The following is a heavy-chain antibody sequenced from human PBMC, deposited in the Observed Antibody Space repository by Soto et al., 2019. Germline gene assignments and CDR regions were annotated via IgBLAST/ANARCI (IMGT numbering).Heavy chain of an antibody. J-gene: IGHJ4*02. Sequence: SETLSLPCTVPGGPLSSYYWGWMRQPTGKGLEWIGSIYDSGITYYNPSLNSLVTISVDTSKNQYSLKLSPVTAADAAFYYGTTPKSRSTRPLAYWGQGTLVT. CDR1: GGPLSSYY. CDR2: IYDSGIT. CDR3: TTPKSRSTRPLAY. D-gene: IGHD6-6*01. V-gene: IGHV4-39*01.